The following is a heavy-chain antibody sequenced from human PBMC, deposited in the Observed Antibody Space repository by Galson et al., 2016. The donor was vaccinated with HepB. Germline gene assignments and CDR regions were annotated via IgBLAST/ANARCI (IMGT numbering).Heavy chain of an antibody. CDR2: ISSSSSDI. CDR3: ARDLIAAAGRTFYYYYYYVDV. Sequence: SLRLSCAASGFTFSYYSMNWVRQAPGKGLEWVSSISSSSSDIYYADSAKGRFTISRDSAKNSLYLQMNSLRAEDTAVYYCARDLIAAAGRTFYYYYYYVDVWGKGTTVTVSS. CDR1: GFTFSYYS. J-gene: IGHJ6*03. D-gene: IGHD6-13*01. V-gene: IGHV3-21*01.